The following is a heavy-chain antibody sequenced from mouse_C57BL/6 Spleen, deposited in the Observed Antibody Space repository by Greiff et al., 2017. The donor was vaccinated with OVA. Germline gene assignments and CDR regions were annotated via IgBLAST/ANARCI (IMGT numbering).Heavy chain of an antibody. V-gene: IGHV1-15*01. CDR1: GYTFTDYE. CDR2: IDPETGGT. Sequence: VQLQQSGAELVRPGASVTLSCKASGYTFTDYEMHWVKQTPVHGLEWIGAIDPETGGTAYNQKFKGKAILTADKSSSTAYMELRSLTSEDSAVYYCTRDGGYYPLGAMDYWGRGTSVTVSS. D-gene: IGHD2-3*01. CDR3: TRDGGYYPLGAMDY. J-gene: IGHJ4*01.